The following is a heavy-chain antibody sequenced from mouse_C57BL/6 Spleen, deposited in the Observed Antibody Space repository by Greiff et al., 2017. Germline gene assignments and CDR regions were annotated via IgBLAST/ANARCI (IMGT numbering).Heavy chain of an antibody. D-gene: IGHD2-1*01. V-gene: IGHV1-82*01. J-gene: IGHJ4*01. Sequence: QVQLQQSGPELVKPGASVKISCKASGYAFSSSWMNWVKQRPGKGLEWIGRIYPGDGDTNYNGKFKGKATLTADKSSSTAYMQLSSLTSVDSAVYFCAKMGNSYAMDYWGQGTSVTVSS. CDR2: IYPGDGDT. CDR1: GYAFSSSW. CDR3: AKMGNSYAMDY.